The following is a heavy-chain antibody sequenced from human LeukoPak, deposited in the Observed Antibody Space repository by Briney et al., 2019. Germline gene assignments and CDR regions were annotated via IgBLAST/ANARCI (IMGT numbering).Heavy chain of an antibody. CDR3: AKGQSASSTFDS. CDR2: IRGSSDVI. J-gene: IGHJ4*02. Sequence: GGPLRLSCAASGFTFSSHAMSWVRQAPGKGLEWISLIRGSSDVIEYADSVRGRFTISRDNSKNTVSLQMNNLRAEDTAVYYCAKGQSASSTFDSWGQGTLVTVSS. V-gene: IGHV3-23*01. CDR1: GFTFSSHA.